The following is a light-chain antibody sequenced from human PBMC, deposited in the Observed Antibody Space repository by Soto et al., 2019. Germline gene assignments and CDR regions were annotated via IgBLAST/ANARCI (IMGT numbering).Light chain of an antibody. J-gene: IGKJ5*01. CDR2: GAS. CDR1: QSVSSSY. Sequence: EIGLTQSPGTLSLSPGERATLSCRASQSVSSSYLAWYQQKPGQAPRLLIFGASTRATGIPDRFSGSGAGAYFNLTISRLEPADFGVYYCQQYGSSHTFGQGTRLEIK. CDR3: QQYGSSHT. V-gene: IGKV3-20*01.